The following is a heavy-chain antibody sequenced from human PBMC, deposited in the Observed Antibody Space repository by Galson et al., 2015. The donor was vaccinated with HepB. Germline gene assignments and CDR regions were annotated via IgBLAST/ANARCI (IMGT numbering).Heavy chain of an antibody. CDR3: ANLKTYYDILTGYPHRDY. Sequence: SLRLSCAASGFSVAMYNMNWVRQAPGKGLEWVSSIRSRSSDIYYADSVKGRFTVSRDSAKNSLYLQMNSLRAEDTAVYYCANLKTYYDILTGYPHRDYWGQGILVTVSS. J-gene: IGHJ4*02. V-gene: IGHV3-21*01. CDR2: IRSRSSDI. D-gene: IGHD3-9*01. CDR1: GFSVAMYN.